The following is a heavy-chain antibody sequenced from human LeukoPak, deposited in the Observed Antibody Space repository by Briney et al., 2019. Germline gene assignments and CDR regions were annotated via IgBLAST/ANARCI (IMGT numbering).Heavy chain of an antibody. D-gene: IGHD3-16*02. V-gene: IGHV3-48*03. CDR2: ISSSGSTI. CDR3: AREDGVIVISGFDY. J-gene: IGHJ4*02. Sequence: PGGSLRLSCAASGFTFSSYEMNWVRQAPGKGLEWVSYISSSGSTIYYADSVKGRFTISRDNAKNSLYLQMNSLRAEDTAVYYCAREDGVIVISGFDYWGQGTLVTVSS. CDR1: GFTFSSYE.